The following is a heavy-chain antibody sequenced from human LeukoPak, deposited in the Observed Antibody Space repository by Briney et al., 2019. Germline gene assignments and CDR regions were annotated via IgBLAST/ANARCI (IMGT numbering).Heavy chain of an antibody. CDR1: GFTVSSNY. CDR2: IYSGWNT. D-gene: IGHD1-26*01. Sequence: GGSLRLSCTASGFTVSSNYMSLVRQAPGKGLEWVSVIYSGWNTYYADSVKGRFTISRDNSKNTLYLRMNSLGAEEQAVYYCARDTVGARRNIGAFDIWGQGTMVTVSS. CDR3: ARDTVGARRNIGAFDI. J-gene: IGHJ3*02. V-gene: IGHV3-66*02.